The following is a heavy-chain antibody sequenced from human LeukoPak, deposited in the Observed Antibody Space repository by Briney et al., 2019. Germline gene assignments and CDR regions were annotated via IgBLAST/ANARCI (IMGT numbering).Heavy chain of an antibody. CDR3: ARGDYYYYYMDV. J-gene: IGHJ6*03. CDR2: INHSGST. V-gene: IGHV4-34*01. Sequence: SETLSLTCAVSGGSFSGYYWSWIRQPPGKGLEWIGEINHSGSTNYNPSLKSRVTISVDTSKNQFSLKLSSVTAADTAVYYCARGDYYYYYMDVWGKGTTVTVSS. CDR1: GGSFSGYY.